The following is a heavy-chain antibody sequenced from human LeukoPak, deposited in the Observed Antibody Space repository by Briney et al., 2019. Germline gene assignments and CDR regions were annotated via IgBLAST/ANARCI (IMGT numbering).Heavy chain of an antibody. CDR2: IYPGDSDT. J-gene: IGHJ4*02. Sequence: GESLKISCKGSGYSFTSYWIAWVRQMPGIGLEWMGIIYPGDSDTRYSPSFQGQVTISADKSISTAYLQWSSLKASDTAMYYCARQDYYGSGSYYAPSYYWGQGTLVTVSS. CDR1: GYSFTSYW. V-gene: IGHV5-51*01. CDR3: ARQDYYGSGSYYAPSYY. D-gene: IGHD3-10*01.